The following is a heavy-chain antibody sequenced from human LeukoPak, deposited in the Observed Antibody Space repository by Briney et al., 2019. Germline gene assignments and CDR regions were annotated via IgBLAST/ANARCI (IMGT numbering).Heavy chain of an antibody. CDR3: ATARPYYYGSGFFDY. V-gene: IGHV4-4*02. J-gene: IGHJ4*02. CDR2: IYHSGST. CDR1: GGSISSSNW. Sequence: SGTLSLTCAVSGGSISSSNWCSWVRQPPGKGLEWIGEIYHSGSTNYNPSLKSRVTISVDKSKNQFSLKLSSVTAADTAVYYCATARPYYYGSGFFDYWGQGTLVTVSS. D-gene: IGHD3-10*01.